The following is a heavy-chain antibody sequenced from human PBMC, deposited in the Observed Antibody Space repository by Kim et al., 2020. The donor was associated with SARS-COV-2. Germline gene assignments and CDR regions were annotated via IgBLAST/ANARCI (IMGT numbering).Heavy chain of an antibody. CDR3: ASTGGHYKAGDAFAV. Sequence: ASVKVSCKASGYTFTSYAMNWVRQAPGQGLEWMGWINTNTGNPTYAQGFTGRFVFSLDTSVTTAYLQISSLKTEDTAVYYCASTGGHYKAGDAFAVWGQGTMVTVSS. D-gene: IGHD7-27*01. J-gene: IGHJ3*01. CDR2: INTNTGNP. CDR1: GYTFTSYA. V-gene: IGHV7-4-1*02.